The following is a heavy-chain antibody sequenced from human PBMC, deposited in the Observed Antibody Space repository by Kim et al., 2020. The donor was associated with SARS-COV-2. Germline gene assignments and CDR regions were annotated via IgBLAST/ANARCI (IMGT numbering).Heavy chain of an antibody. D-gene: IGHD3-10*01. J-gene: IGHJ6*02. CDR3: ARRITMIRGVAVSGMDV. CDR1: GFTFSNYA. Sequence: GGSLRLSCAASGFTFSNYAMTWVRQAPGRGLEWVSSITASGGNTYSADSVKGRFSMSRDNSKNIRYVQMNSLRADDTAVYYCARRITMIRGVAVSGMDVWGQGTTVTVSS. V-gene: IGHV3-23*01. CDR2: ITASGGNT.